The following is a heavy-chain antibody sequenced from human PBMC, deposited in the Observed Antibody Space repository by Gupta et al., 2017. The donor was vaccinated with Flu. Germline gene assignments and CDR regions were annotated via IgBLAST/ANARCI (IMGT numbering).Heavy chain of an antibody. CDR3: ARVGSVLLWFGEAPDDLKDEGSYFDY. CDR1: GYTFTSYG. D-gene: IGHD3-10*01. J-gene: IGHJ4*02. Sequence: QVQLVQSGAEVKKPGASVKVSCKASGYTFTSYGISWVRQAPGQGLEWMGWISAYNGNTNYAQKLQGRVTMTTDTSTSTAYMELRSLRSDDTAVYYCARVGSVLLWFGEAPDDLKDEGSYFDYWGQGTLVTVSS. V-gene: IGHV1-18*01. CDR2: ISAYNGNT.